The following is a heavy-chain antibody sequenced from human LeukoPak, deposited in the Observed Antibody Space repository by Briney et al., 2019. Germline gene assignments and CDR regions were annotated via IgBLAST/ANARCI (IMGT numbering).Heavy chain of an antibody. CDR2: INPSGGST. Sequence: AAVKVSCKASGYTFTSYYMHWVRQAPEQGLEWMGIINPSGGSTSYAQKFQGRVTMTRDMSTSTVYMELSSLRSEDTAVYYCARGDFTYYDILTGAFDYWGQGTLVTVSS. D-gene: IGHD3-9*01. CDR1: GYTFTSYY. CDR3: ARGDFTYYDILTGAFDY. J-gene: IGHJ4*02. V-gene: IGHV1-46*01.